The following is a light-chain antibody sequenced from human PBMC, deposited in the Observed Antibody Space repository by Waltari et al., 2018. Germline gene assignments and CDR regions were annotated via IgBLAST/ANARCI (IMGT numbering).Light chain of an antibody. CDR1: QDISSW. J-gene: IGKJ4*01. CDR2: AAS. V-gene: IGKV1-12*01. Sequence: DIQMTQSPSSVSASVGDRVTITCRANQDISSWLAWYQQNPGRAPKLLIYAASSLQSGVPSRFSGSGSGTDFTLTISSLQPEDFATYYCQQSNNFPLTFGGGTKVEVK. CDR3: QQSNNFPLT.